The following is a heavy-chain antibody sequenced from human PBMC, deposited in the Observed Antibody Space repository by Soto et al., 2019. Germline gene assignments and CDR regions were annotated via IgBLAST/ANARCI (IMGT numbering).Heavy chain of an antibody. D-gene: IGHD2-2*01. J-gene: IGHJ5*02. V-gene: IGHV4-59*01. CDR1: GGSISSYY. CDR2: IYYSGST. Sequence: SSETLSLTCTVSGGSISSYYWSWIRQPPGKGLEWIGYIYYSGSTNYNPSLKSRVTISVDTSKDQFSLKLSSVTAADTAVYYCASLYCSSTRCYPYENWLDPWGQGPLVTVYS. CDR3: ASLYCSSTRCYPYENWLDP.